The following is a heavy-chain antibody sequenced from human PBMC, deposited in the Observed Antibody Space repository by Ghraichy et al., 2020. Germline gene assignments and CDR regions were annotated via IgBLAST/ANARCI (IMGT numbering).Heavy chain of an antibody. Sequence: SETLSLTCAVYGGSFSGYYWSWIRQPPGKGLEWIGEINHSGSTNYNPSLKSRVTMSVDTSKNHFSLKLSSVTAADTAVYYCSRVPVNIQGLRGRYWYLDLWGRGTLVTVSS. CDR3: SRVPVNIQGLRGRYWYLDL. CDR1: GGSFSGYY. J-gene: IGHJ2*01. D-gene: IGHD2/OR15-2a*01. CDR2: INHSGST. V-gene: IGHV4-34*01.